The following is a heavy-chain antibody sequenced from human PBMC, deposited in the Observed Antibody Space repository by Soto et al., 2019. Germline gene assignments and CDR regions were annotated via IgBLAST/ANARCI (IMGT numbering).Heavy chain of an antibody. D-gene: IGHD6-19*01. V-gene: IGHV4-4*02. CDR2: IYHSGST. J-gene: IGHJ4*02. Sequence: QVQLQESGPGLVKPSGTLSLTCAVSGGSISSTNWWSWVRQPPGKGLEWIGEIYHSGSTNSNPSLKSRVTMSVDKSKNQFSLILNSVTAADTAVYYCVRGQWLAFDYWGQGTLVTVSS. CDR1: GGSISSTNW. CDR3: VRGQWLAFDY.